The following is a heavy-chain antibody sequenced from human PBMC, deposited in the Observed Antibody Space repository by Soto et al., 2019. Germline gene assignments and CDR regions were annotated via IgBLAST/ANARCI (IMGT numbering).Heavy chain of an antibody. J-gene: IGHJ4*02. CDR3: AKQIPAAGSDY. V-gene: IGHV3-23*01. D-gene: IGHD6-13*01. CDR1: GFTFSSYA. CDR2: ISPGGGSP. Sequence: GGSLRLSCAASGFTFSSYAMNWVRQAPGKGLEWVSAISPGGGSPYYTDSVKGRFTISRDNSKNTLYLQMNSLRAEDTAVYYCAKQIPAAGSDYWGQGTLVTAPQ.